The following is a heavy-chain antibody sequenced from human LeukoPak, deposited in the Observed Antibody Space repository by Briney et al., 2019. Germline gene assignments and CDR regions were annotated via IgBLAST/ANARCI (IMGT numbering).Heavy chain of an antibody. CDR3: AKGTTVARYYAMDV. V-gene: IGHV3-23*01. J-gene: IGHJ6*02. D-gene: IGHD3-16*02. CDR2: ISGSGSST. CDR1: GFTFSNFA. Sequence: GGSLRLSCGASGFTFSNFAMNWVRQGPGKGLEWVSTISGSGSSTFHADSVRGRFTISRDNSKSTLSLQMNSLRAEDTAVYYCAKGTTVARYYAMDVWGQGTTVTVSS.